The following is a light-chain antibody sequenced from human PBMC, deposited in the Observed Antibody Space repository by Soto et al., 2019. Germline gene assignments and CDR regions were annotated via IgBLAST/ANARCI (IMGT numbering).Light chain of an antibody. CDR1: SSDVGGYNY. CDR2: EVS. J-gene: IGLJ1*01. V-gene: IGLV2-14*01. CDR3: SSYTSGSTYV. Sequence: QSVLTQPASVSGSPGQSITISCTGTSSDVGGYNYVSWYQQHPGKAPKQIIYEVSNRPSQISNRFSGSKSGNTASLTISGLQAEDEADYYCSSYTSGSTYVFGTGTKVTVL.